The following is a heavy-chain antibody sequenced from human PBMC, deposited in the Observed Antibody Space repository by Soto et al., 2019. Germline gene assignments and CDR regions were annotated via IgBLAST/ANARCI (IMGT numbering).Heavy chain of an antibody. D-gene: IGHD3-22*01. CDR2: INAGNGHT. CDR1: GYTFTSYA. V-gene: IGHV1-3*01. J-gene: IGHJ4*02. Sequence: QVQLVQSGAEVKKPGASVKVSCKASGYTFTSYAMHWVRQAPGQRLEWMGWINAGNGHTKYSQKFQGRVTITRDTSASTAYMELTSLRSEDTAVYYCARSSGFSYVDYWGQGPLVTVSS. CDR3: ARSSGFSYVDY.